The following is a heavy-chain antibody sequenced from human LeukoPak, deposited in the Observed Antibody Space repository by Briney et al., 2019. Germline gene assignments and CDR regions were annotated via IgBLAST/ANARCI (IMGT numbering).Heavy chain of an antibody. CDR2: IYYSGST. J-gene: IGHJ4*02. CDR1: GGSISSYY. V-gene: IGHV4-59*08. CDR3: ARRSAVAGYFDY. Sequence: SETLSLTCTVSGGSISSYYWSWIRQPPRKGLEWIGYIYYSGSTNYNASLKSRVTISVDTSKNQFSLKLSSVTAADTAVYYCARRSAVAGYFDYWGQGTLVTVSS. D-gene: IGHD6-19*01.